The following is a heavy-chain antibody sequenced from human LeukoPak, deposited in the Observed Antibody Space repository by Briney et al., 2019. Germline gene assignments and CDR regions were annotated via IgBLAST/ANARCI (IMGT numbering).Heavy chain of an antibody. Sequence: PGGSLRLSCAASGFTFSSYAMSWVRQAPGKGLEWVSAISGSGGSTYYADSVKGRFIISRDNSKNTLYLQMNSLRAEDTAVYYGAKWGYCSSTSCSADAFDIWGQGAMVTVSS. V-gene: IGHV3-23*01. CDR3: AKWGYCSSTSCSADAFDI. J-gene: IGHJ3*02. D-gene: IGHD2-2*01. CDR2: ISGSGGST. CDR1: GFTFSSYA.